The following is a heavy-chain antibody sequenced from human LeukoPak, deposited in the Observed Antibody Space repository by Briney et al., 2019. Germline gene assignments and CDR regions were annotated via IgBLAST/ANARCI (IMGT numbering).Heavy chain of an antibody. J-gene: IGHJ4*02. CDR1: GFTFSSYG. D-gene: IGHD4-17*01. Sequence: GGSLRLSCAASGFTFSSYGMHWVRQAPGKGLEWVAFIRYDGSNKYYADSVKGRFTISRDNAKNSLYLQMNSLRAEDTAVYYCAKFRTVTTDYFDYWGQGTLVTVSS. CDR2: IRYDGSNK. CDR3: AKFRTVTTDYFDY. V-gene: IGHV3-30*02.